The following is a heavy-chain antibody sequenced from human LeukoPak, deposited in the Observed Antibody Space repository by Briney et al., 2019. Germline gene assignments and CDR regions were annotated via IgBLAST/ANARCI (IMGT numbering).Heavy chain of an antibody. D-gene: IGHD5-24*01. V-gene: IGHV3-48*01. CDR2: ISSSSSTI. J-gene: IGHJ3*02. CDR1: GFTFSSYE. CDR3: ARGSRGRDGAGLAFDI. Sequence: GGSLRLSCAASGFTFSSYEMNWVRQAPGKGLEWVSYISSSSSTIYYADSVKGRFTISRDNAKNSLYLQMNSLRAEDTAVYYCARGSRGRDGAGLAFDIWGQGTMVTVSS.